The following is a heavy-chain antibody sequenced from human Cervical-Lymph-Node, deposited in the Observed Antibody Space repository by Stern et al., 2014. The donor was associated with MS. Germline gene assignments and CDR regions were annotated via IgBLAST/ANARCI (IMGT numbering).Heavy chain of an antibody. CDR1: GYTFTAKY. J-gene: IGHJ4*02. CDR3: ARDSGRSGWYDDFDY. D-gene: IGHD6-19*01. V-gene: IGHV1-2*02. Sequence: QMPLVESGTEVKKPGASVKVSCKTSGYTFTAKYLHWIRQAPGQGLEWMGWIIPNSGGTKYAHSFQGRVTMTSARSITTAYMEFISLRSDDTAVFFCARDSGRSGWYDDFDYWGQGTLVVVSP. CDR2: IIPNSGGT.